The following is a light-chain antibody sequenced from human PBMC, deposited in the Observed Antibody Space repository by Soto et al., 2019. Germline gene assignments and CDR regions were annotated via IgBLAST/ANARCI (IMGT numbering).Light chain of an antibody. V-gene: IGKV1-39*01. J-gene: IGKJ1*01. CDR3: QQTYSTPPT. CDR1: QSISIY. CDR2: AAS. Sequence: DIQMTQSPPSLFAPVRGRVTVTCRAGQSISIYLNWYQQKAGLAPKLLIYAASSLQSGVPSRFSGSGSGTDFTLTISSLQPEDFATYYCQQTYSTPPTFGQGTKVDI.